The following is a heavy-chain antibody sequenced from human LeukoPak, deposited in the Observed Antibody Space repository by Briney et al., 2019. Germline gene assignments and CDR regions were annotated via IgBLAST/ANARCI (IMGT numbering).Heavy chain of an antibody. CDR2: IIPIFGTA. CDR1: GGTFSSYA. V-gene: IGHV1-69*05. Sequence: GASVKVSCKASGGTFSSYAISWVRQAPGQGLEWMGGIIPIFGTANYAQKFQGRVTITTDESTSTADMELSSLRSEDTAVYYCAREGGDYYDSSWDYFDYWGQGTLVTVSS. D-gene: IGHD3-22*01. CDR3: AREGGDYYDSSWDYFDY. J-gene: IGHJ4*02.